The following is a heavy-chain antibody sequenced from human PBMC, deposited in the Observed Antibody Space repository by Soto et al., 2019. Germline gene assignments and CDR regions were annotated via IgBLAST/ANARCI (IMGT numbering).Heavy chain of an antibody. CDR1: GYTFTEYD. Sequence: QVQVVQSRAEVKKPGASVKVSCKTSGYTFTEYDLNWVRQAPGQGLEYMGWVSPGNRNAGYAPQFRGRVSMTTDTSISTAYLELTNLTYEDTAVYYCEVTTGFWGQGTMVTVSS. D-gene: IGHD1-1*01. CDR2: VSPGNRNA. V-gene: IGHV1-8*01. CDR3: EVTTGF. J-gene: IGHJ4*02.